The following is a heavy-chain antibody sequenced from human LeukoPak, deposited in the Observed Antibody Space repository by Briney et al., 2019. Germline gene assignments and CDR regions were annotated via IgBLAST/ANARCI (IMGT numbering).Heavy chain of an antibody. Sequence: ASVKVSCKASGYTFTVYAITWVRQAPGQGLEWMGWISAYNGNTNYAQKLQGRVTMTTDTSTSTAYMELRSLRSDDTAVYYCARSPRDSSGYYYVGAFDIWGQGTVVTVSS. V-gene: IGHV1-18*01. J-gene: IGHJ3*02. D-gene: IGHD3-22*01. CDR1: GYTFTVYA. CDR2: ISAYNGNT. CDR3: ARSPRDSSGYYYVGAFDI.